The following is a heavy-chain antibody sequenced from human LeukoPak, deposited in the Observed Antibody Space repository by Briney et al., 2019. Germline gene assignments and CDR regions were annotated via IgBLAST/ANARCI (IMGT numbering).Heavy chain of an antibody. V-gene: IGHV1-2*02. CDR2: INPNSGGT. Sequence: ASVKVSCKASGYTFTGYYMHWVRQAPGQGLEWMGWINPNSGGTNYAQKFQGRVTMTRDTSISTAYMELSRLRSDDTAVYYCARAGGGSGSGSYVDYWGQGTLVTVSS. J-gene: IGHJ4*02. D-gene: IGHD3-10*01. CDR3: ARAGGGSGSGSYVDY. CDR1: GYTFTGYY.